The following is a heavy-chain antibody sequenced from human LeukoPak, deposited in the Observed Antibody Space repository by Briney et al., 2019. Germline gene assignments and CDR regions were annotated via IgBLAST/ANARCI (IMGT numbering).Heavy chain of an antibody. D-gene: IGHD3-10*01. CDR3: ARVGVRYGSGLDY. CDR1: GYTFTGYY. J-gene: IGHJ4*02. CDR2: INPNSGGT. V-gene: IGHV1-2*02. Sequence: ASVKVSCKASGYTFTGYYMHWVRQAPGQRLEWMGWINPNSGGTNYAQKFQGRVTMTRDTSISTAYMELSRLRSDDTAVYYCARVGVRYGSGLDYWGQGTLVTVSS.